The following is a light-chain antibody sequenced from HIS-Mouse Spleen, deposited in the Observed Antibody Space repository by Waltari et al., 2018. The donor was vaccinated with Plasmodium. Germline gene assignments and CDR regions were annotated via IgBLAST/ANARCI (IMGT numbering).Light chain of an antibody. CDR2: QDS. V-gene: IGLV3-1*01. CDR3: QAWDSSTDYV. CDR1: TLGDKY. Sequence: SYELTQPPSVSVSPGQTASITCSGDTLGDKYACWYQQKPGQSPVLVIYQDSKRPSGIPERVSGSNSGNTATLTISGTQAMDEADYYCQAWDSSTDYVFGTGTKVTVL. J-gene: IGLJ1*01.